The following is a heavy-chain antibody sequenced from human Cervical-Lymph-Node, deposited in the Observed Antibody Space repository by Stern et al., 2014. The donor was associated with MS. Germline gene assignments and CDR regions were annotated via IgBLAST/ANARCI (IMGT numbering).Heavy chain of an antibody. D-gene: IGHD6-6*01. Sequence: MQLVESGAEVKKPGASVKVSCKASGGTFSNYAISWVRQAPGQGLEWIGGIIPIFGTANYAQKFQGRVTITADESTSTAYMELSSLRSEDTAVYYCARGGGYSSSPEPWVYWGQGTLVTVSS. CDR3: ARGGGYSSSPEPWVY. J-gene: IGHJ4*02. CDR2: IIPIFGTA. CDR1: GGTFSNYA. V-gene: IGHV1-69*01.